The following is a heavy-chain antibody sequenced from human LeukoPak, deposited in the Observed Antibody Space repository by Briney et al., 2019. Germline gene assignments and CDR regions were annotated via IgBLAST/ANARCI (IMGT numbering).Heavy chain of an antibody. V-gene: IGHV3-7*04. J-gene: IGHJ4*02. CDR1: GFTFSSHW. CDR3: ARDYD. D-gene: IGHD3-16*01. Sequence: GGSLRLSCAASGFTFSSHWMSWVRQAPGKGLEWVANIKQDGSDKYYVDSVKGRFTISRDNAKNPLYLQMNSLRAEDTAVYYCARDYDWGQGTLVTVSS. CDR2: IKQDGSDK.